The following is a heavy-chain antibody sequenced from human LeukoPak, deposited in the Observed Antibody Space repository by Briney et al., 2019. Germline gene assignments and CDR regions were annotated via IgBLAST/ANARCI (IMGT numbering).Heavy chain of an antibody. J-gene: IGHJ3*02. D-gene: IGHD3-10*01. CDR3: ARVWSDAFDI. Sequence: GGSLRLSCAASGFTFSSYSMNWVRQAPGKGLEWVSSISSSSSYIYYADSVKGRFTISRDNAKNSLYLQMNSLRAEDTAVYSCARVWSDAFDIWGQGTMVTVSS. V-gene: IGHV3-21*01. CDR2: ISSSSSYI. CDR1: GFTFSSYS.